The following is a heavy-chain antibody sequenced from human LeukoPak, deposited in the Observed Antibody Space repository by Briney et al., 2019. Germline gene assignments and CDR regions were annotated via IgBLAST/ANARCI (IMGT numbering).Heavy chain of an antibody. D-gene: IGHD4-17*01. CDR3: ARGPNFGDYVDFLDS. J-gene: IGHJ4*02. CDR1: GFTFSSHW. V-gene: IGHV3-7*01. CDR2: IKQGGSQK. Sequence: GGSLRLSCAASGFTFSSHWMTWVRLAPGNGLEWVANIKQGGSQKYYVDSVKGRFTISRDDAKSTLFLQMNNLRAEDSALYYCARGPNFGDYVDFLDSWGQGTLVTVSS.